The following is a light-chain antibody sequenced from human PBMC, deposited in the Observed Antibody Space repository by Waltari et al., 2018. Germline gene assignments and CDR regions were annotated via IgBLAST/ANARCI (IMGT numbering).Light chain of an antibody. Sequence: EIVLTQSPDTLSLSPGDTATLPCRASQSVGSYLAWYQQKPAQPPRLLISGASNRATGVPDRFRGSGSGTAFTLTISSLEADDFAVYFCQQRSNWTPHTFGQGARLDIK. V-gene: IGKV3-11*01. CDR1: QSVGSY. CDR3: QQRSNWTPHT. J-gene: IGKJ2*01. CDR2: GAS.